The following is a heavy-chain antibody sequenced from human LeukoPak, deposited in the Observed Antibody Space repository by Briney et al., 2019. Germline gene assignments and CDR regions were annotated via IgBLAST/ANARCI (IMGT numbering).Heavy chain of an antibody. V-gene: IGHV3-66*01. J-gene: IGHJ4*02. Sequence: GRSLTPSWAASAFTVSSNYMRWVRQAAGKGLEWVSVIYSGVSTYYADAVKGRFTISRDNSKNTLYLQVNSLRAEDTAVYYCARGRTMVRGVMGRFDYWGQGTLVTVSS. CDR1: AFTVSSNY. CDR2: IYSGVST. CDR3: ARGRTMVRGVMGRFDY. D-gene: IGHD3-10*01.